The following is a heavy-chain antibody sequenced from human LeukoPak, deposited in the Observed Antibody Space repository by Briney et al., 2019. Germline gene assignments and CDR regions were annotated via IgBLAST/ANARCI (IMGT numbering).Heavy chain of an antibody. Sequence: ASVKVSCKASGYTFTSYGISWVRQAPGQGLEWMGWISAYNGNTNYAQKLQGRVTMTTDTSTSTAYMELRSLRSDDTAVYYCARSRVAEQWLAHDAFDISGQGTMVTVSS. CDR1: GYTFTSYG. CDR3: ARSRVAEQWLAHDAFDI. V-gene: IGHV1-18*01. CDR2: ISAYNGNT. J-gene: IGHJ3*02. D-gene: IGHD6-19*01.